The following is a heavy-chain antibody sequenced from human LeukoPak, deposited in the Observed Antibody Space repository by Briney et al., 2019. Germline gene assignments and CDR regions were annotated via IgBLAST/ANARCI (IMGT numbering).Heavy chain of an antibody. CDR3: AKVFVASRHYDAFDI. V-gene: IGHV3-30*18. CDR1: GFTFSSYG. Sequence: GGSLRLSCAASGFTFSSYGMHWVRQAPGKGLEWVAVISYDGSNKYYADSVKGRFTISRDNSKNTLYLQMNSLRAEDTAVYYCAKVFVASRHYDAFDIWGQGTMVTVSS. D-gene: IGHD2-15*01. J-gene: IGHJ3*02. CDR2: ISYDGSNK.